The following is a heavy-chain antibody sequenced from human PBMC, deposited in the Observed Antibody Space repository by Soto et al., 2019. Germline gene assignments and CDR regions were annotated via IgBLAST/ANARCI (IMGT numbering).Heavy chain of an antibody. J-gene: IGHJ4*02. V-gene: IGHV3-23*01. Sequence: GGSLRLSCAASGFTFSSYAMSWVRQAPGKGLEWVSAISGSGGSTYYADSAKGRFTISRDNSKNTLYLQMNSLRAEDTAVYYCAKDIAITMVRGVIIPFDYWGQGTLVTVSS. CDR2: ISGSGGST. D-gene: IGHD3-10*01. CDR3: AKDIAITMVRGVIIPFDY. CDR1: GFTFSSYA.